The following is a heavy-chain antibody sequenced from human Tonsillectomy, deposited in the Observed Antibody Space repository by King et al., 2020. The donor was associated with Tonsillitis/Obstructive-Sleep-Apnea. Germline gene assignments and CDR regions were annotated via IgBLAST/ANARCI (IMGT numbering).Heavy chain of an antibody. Sequence: QVPLQESGPGLVKPSQTLSLTCTVSGGSISSGGYYWSWIRQHPGQGLEWIGYIYYSGITYYNPSLKSRVAMSIDTSKNQFSLNLSSVTAADTAVYYCARARDYYDDSGSHDWFDPWGQGTRVTVSP. J-gene: IGHJ5*02. D-gene: IGHD3-22*01. CDR1: GGSISSGGYY. CDR2: IYYSGIT. CDR3: ARARDYYDDSGSHDWFDP. V-gene: IGHV4-31*03.